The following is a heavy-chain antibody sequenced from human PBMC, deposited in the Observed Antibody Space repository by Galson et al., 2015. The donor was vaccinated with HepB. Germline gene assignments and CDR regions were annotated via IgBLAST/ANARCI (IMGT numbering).Heavy chain of an antibody. J-gene: IGHJ4*02. V-gene: IGHV3-7*03. CDR3: ARDGAWSQARAFGHLDY. CDR1: GFTFSSYW. CDR2: IKQDGSEK. D-gene: IGHD3-3*01. Sequence: SLRLSCAASGFTFSSYWMSWVRQAPGKGLAWVANIKQDGSEKYYVDSVKGRFTISRDNSKNSLYVQMNSLRAEETAVYYCARDGAWSQARAFGHLDYWGQGTLVTVSS.